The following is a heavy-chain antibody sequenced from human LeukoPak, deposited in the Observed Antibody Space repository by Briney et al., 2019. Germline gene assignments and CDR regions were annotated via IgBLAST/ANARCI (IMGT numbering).Heavy chain of an antibody. CDR2: ISGGGVST. CDR1: GFTFSSYA. V-gene: IGHV3-23*01. CDR3: ARKHRDAYNRVDY. D-gene: IGHD5-24*01. Sequence: GGSLRLSCAASGFTFSSYAVSWVRQAPGKGLEWVSTISGGGVSTYYADSVKGRFTISRDNSKNTLYLQMNSLRPEDTALYYCARKHRDAYNRVDYWGQGTLVTVSS. J-gene: IGHJ4*02.